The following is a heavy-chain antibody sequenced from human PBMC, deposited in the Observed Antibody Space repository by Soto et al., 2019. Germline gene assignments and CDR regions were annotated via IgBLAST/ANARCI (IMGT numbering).Heavy chain of an antibody. V-gene: IGHV3-64*07. CDR3: ARAEAVTTIFTMHYFYDY. Sequence: EVQLVESGGALVQPGGSLRLSCAASGFTFSNYAMHWVRQAPGKGLEYVSAISSDGGTTYYRDSVRGRFTISRDNSRNTLFLQMGSLSAEDMGVYFCARAEAVTTIFTMHYFYDYWSQGTRLTVSS. D-gene: IGHD4-17*01. CDR1: GFTFSNYA. J-gene: IGHJ4*02. CDR2: ISSDGGTT.